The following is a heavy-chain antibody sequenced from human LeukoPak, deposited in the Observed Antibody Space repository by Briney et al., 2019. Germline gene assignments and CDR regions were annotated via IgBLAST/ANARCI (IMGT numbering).Heavy chain of an antibody. J-gene: IGHJ4*02. V-gene: IGHV2-5*02. D-gene: IGHD3-22*01. CDR1: EFSLSTSGVG. CDR3: ARTYYYDIGNGYFDY. CDR2: IYWDDDK. Sequence: SGPTLVNPTQTLTLTCTFSEFSLSTSGVGVGWIRQPPGKALEWLALIYWDDDKRYSPSLKSRLTITKDTSKNRVVLTMTNMDPVDTATHYCARTYYYDIGNGYFDYWGQGTLVTVSS.